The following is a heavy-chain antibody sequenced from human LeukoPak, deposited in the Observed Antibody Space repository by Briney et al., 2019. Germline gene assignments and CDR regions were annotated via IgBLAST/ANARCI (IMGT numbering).Heavy chain of an antibody. D-gene: IGHD5-18*01. J-gene: IGHJ4*02. CDR3: ARGDSYGYPYLDY. CDR2: INHSGST. V-gene: IGHV4-34*01. Sequence: NPSETLSLTCAVYGGSFSGYYWSWIRQPPGKGLEWIGEINHSGSTNYNPSLKSRVTISVDTSKNQFSLKLSSVTAADTAVYYCARGDSYGYPYLDYWGQGTPVTVSS. CDR1: GGSFSGYY.